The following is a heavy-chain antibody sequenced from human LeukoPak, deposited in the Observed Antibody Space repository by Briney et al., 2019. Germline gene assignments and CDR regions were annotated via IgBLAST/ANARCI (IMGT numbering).Heavy chain of an antibody. CDR3: ARDHWLFSSKTWYYYGMDV. CDR2: IDPSGSA. CDR1: GGSISPYY. Sequence: SETLSLTCVVSGGSISPYYWSWIRHSPGKGLEWIGYIDPSGSASYIPSLKSRVTIFVDTSKNLFSLILTSVSASDTAIYYCARDHWLFSSKTWYYYGMDVWGQGTTVTVSS. J-gene: IGHJ6*02. D-gene: IGHD3-9*01. V-gene: IGHV4-59*01.